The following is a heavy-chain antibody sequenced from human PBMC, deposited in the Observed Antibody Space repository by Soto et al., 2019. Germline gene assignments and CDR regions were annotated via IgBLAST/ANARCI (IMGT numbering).Heavy chain of an antibody. CDR3: AREGYYSGSGSYSPPRYYGMDV. J-gene: IGHJ6*02. CDR1: GYTFISYG. D-gene: IGHD3-10*01. V-gene: IGHV1-18*01. CDR2: ISAYNDYT. Sequence: QVQLVQSGAEVKKPGSSVKVSCKASGYTFISYGISWVRQAPGQGLEWMGWISAYNDYTNYAQKLQGRVTMTTDTSTRIAYLEPRSLGSDDTAVYYCAREGYYSGSGSYSPPRYYGMDVWGQGTTVTVSS.